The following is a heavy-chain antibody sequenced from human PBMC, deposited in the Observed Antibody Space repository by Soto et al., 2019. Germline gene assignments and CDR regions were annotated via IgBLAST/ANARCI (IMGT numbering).Heavy chain of an antibody. CDR1: GGSISSGDYY. Sequence: QVQLQESGPGLVKPSQTLSLTCTVSGGSISSGDYYWSWIRQPPGKGLEWIGYIDYSGSTYYNPSLKSRVTISVDTSKNKCSLKLSSVTAADPAVYYCARASTTVTPYFDCWGQGTLVTVSS. D-gene: IGHD4-4*01. CDR3: ARASTTVTPYFDC. CDR2: IDYSGST. V-gene: IGHV4-30-4*01. J-gene: IGHJ4*02.